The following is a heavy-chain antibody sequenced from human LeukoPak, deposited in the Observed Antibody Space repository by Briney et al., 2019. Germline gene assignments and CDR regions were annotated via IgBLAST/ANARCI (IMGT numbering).Heavy chain of an antibody. V-gene: IGHV4-39*01. D-gene: IGHD5/OR15-5a*01. CDR1: GGSISTDDYW. Sequence: SETLSLTCDVSGGSISTDDYWWGWIRQPPGKGLEWIAIIFFTGKTHHNPSLRSRAFMSVDTSKNQFSMRLSAVTAADTAVYYCARQMGLGVWALDYWGQGTLVTVSS. CDR3: ARQMGLGVWALDY. CDR2: IFFTGKT. J-gene: IGHJ4*02.